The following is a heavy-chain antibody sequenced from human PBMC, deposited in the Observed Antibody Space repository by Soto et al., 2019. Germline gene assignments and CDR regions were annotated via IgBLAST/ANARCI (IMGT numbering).Heavy chain of an antibody. V-gene: IGHV1-2*04. J-gene: IGHJ6*02. CDR3: ARDRIAARFYYYYYGMDV. D-gene: IGHD6-6*01. CDR1: GYTFTGYY. CDR2: INPNSGGT. Sequence: ASVKVSCKASGYTFTGYYMHWVRQAPGQGLEWMGWINPNSGGTNYAQKFQGWVTMTRDTSISTAYMELSRLRSDDTAVYYCARDRIAARFYYYYYGMDVWGQGTTVTVSS.